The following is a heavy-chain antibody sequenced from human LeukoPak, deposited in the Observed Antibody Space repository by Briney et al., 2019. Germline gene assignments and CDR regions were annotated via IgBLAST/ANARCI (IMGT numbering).Heavy chain of an antibody. CDR2: ISGSGGST. CDR1: GFTFSSYA. Sequence: GGSLRLSCAASGFTFSSYAMRWVRQAPGKGLEWVSAISGSGGSTYYADSVKGRFTISRDNSKNTPYLQMNSLRAEDTAVYYCAKRGGIAARLSLYYFDYWGQGTLVTVSS. CDR3: AKRGGIAARLSLYYFDY. V-gene: IGHV3-23*01. J-gene: IGHJ4*02. D-gene: IGHD6-6*01.